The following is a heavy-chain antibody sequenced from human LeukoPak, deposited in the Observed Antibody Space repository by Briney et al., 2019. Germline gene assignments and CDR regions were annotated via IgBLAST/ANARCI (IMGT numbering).Heavy chain of an antibody. J-gene: IGHJ4*02. CDR3: ASVKYYGSGSYVY. CDR1: GGSISNYY. Sequence: SETLSLTCTVSGGSISNYYWNWIRQPAGKGLEWIGRIYTSGSTYYNPSLKSRVTMSVDTSKNQFSLKVSSVTAADTAVYYCASVKYYGSGSYVYWGQGALVTVSS. D-gene: IGHD3-10*01. V-gene: IGHV4-4*07. CDR2: IYTSGST.